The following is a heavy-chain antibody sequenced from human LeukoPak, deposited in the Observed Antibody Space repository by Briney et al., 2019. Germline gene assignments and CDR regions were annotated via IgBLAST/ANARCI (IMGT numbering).Heavy chain of an antibody. Sequence: GGSLRLSCAASEFTLASWSMSWVRQAPGKGPEWISYISSSGHSIYYADSVKGRFTISRDSAKNSLYLQMNSLRAEDTAVYYCARHHRGLLVNLDLWGPGTLVVVS. CDR3: ARHHRGLLVNLDL. CDR1: EFTLASWS. V-gene: IGHV3-48*01. J-gene: IGHJ5*02. D-gene: IGHD2-21*01. CDR2: ISSSGHSI.